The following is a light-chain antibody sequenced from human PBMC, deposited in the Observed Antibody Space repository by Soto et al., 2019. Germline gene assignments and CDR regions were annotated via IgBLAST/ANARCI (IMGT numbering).Light chain of an antibody. CDR1: QSVDDSY. CDR3: QQYGNSPPT. Sequence: EIVLTQSPGTLSLSPGERATVSCRASQSVDDSYLAWYQQTPGRAPILLMYGESSRATGISDRFSGSGSGTDFTLTIHRLEPEDSAVYYCQQYGNSPPTFGQGTKVEIK. J-gene: IGKJ1*01. CDR2: GES. V-gene: IGKV3-20*01.